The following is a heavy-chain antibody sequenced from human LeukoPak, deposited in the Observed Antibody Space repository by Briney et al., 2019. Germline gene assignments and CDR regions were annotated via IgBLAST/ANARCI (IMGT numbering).Heavy chain of an antibody. Sequence: GGSLRLSCAPSGFIFSRHGMHWVRQAPGKGLEWVAIISNDGSRKYYAHSVEGRFTISRDNSKNTLYPQMDSLRAEDTAVYYCARDRAWNYFDYWGQGTLVTVSS. J-gene: IGHJ4*02. V-gene: IGHV3-30*03. CDR3: ARDRAWNYFDY. D-gene: IGHD3-3*01. CDR2: ISNDGSRK. CDR1: GFIFSRHG.